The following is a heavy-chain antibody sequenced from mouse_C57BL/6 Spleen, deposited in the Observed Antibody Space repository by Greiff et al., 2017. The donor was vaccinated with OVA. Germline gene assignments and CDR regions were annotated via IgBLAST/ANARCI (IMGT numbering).Heavy chain of an antibody. Sequence: VKLVESGAELARPGASVKLSCKASGYTFTSYGISWVKQRTGQGLEWIGEIYPRSGNTYYNEKFKGKATLTADKSSSTAYMELRSLTSEDSAVYFCAKATAQADYYAMDYWGQGTSVTVSS. V-gene: IGHV1-81*01. CDR2: IYPRSGNT. CDR3: AKATAQADYYAMDY. D-gene: IGHD3-2*02. CDR1: GYTFTSYG. J-gene: IGHJ4*01.